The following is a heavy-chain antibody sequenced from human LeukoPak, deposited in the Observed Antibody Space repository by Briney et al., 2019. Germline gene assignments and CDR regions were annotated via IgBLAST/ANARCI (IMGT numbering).Heavy chain of an antibody. CDR1: GASISDYY. J-gene: IGHJ4*02. Sequence: SETLSLTCTVPGASISDYYWSWIRQPAGKGLEWIGRISTRGSTNYNPSLNSPVTMTVDTSKNQFSLNLTSVTAADTAVYYCARGLYSIGRDTLDYWGQGTLVTVSS. V-gene: IGHV4-4*07. CDR3: ARGLYSIGRDTLDY. D-gene: IGHD2-21*02. CDR2: ISTRGST.